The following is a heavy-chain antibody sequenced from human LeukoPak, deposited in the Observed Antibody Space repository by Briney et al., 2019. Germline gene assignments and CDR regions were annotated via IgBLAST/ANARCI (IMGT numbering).Heavy chain of an antibody. CDR3: ARGLGYSSSWYVRFVSSSNGVGAFDI. CDR2: ISSSSSYI. V-gene: IGHV3-21*01. D-gene: IGHD6-13*01. CDR1: GFTFGSYS. Sequence: GGSLRLSCAASGFTFGSYSMNWVRQAPGKGLEWVSSISSSSSYIYYADSVKGRFTISRDNAKNSLYLQMNSLRAEDTAVYYCARGLGYSSSWYVRFVSSSNGVGAFDIWGQGTMVTVSS. J-gene: IGHJ3*02.